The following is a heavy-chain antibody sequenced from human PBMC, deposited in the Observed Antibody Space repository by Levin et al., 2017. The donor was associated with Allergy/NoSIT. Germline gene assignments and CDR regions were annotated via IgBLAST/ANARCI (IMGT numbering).Heavy chain of an antibody. CDR2: IGWNSGII. V-gene: IGHV3-9*01. CDR1: GFTFGDYA. J-gene: IGHJ4*02. CDR3: AKDMYAYGGYCSGGSCSFDY. Sequence: SLKISCAASGFTFGDYAMHWVRQAPGKGLEWVSGIGWNSGIIVYADSVKGRFTISRDNAQNSLYLQVNSLRAEDTALYYCAKDMYAYGGYCSGGSCSFDYWGQGILVTVSS. D-gene: IGHD2-15*01.